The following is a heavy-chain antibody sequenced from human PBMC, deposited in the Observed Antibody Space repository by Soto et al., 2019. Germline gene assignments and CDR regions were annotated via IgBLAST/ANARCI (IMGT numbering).Heavy chain of an antibody. CDR2: IYWDDDK. V-gene: IGHV2-5*02. Sequence: QITLKESGPTLVKPTQTLTLTCTFSGFSLSTSGVGVGWIRQPTGKALEWLALIYWDDDKRYSPSLRSRLTITKDTSKNQVVLTMTNMDPEDTATYYCAHRGYYYYGMDVWGQGTTFTVSS. J-gene: IGHJ6*02. CDR1: GFSLSTSGVG. CDR3: AHRGYYYYGMDV.